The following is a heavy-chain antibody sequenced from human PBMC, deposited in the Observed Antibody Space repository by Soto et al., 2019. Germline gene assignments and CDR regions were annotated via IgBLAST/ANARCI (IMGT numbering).Heavy chain of an antibody. D-gene: IGHD2-2*01. CDR1: GGSIRSSAYY. Sequence: SETLSLTCTVSGGSIRSSAYYWGWIRQPPGKGLEWIGNIYYSGSTYYNPPLKSRVTISVDTSKNQFSLNLSSVTAADTAVYYCARLNGYCISTNCHGYYGMDVWGQGTTVTVSS. V-gene: IGHV4-39*01. J-gene: IGHJ6*02. CDR2: IYYSGST. CDR3: ARLNGYCISTNCHGYYGMDV.